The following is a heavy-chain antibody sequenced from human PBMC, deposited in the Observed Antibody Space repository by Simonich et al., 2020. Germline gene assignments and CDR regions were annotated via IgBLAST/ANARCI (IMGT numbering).Heavy chain of an antibody. J-gene: IGHJ5*02. Sequence: QVQLVESGGGVVQPGRSLRLSCAASGFTFSGYAMHWVRQAPGKGLEGGAVISYDGSNKYYADSVKGRFTISRDNSKNTLYLQMNSLRAEDTAVYYCARDRNWGWFDPWGQGTLVTVSS. CDR3: ARDRNWGWFDP. V-gene: IGHV3-30*07. CDR1: GFTFSGYA. D-gene: IGHD7-27*01. CDR2: ISYDGSNK.